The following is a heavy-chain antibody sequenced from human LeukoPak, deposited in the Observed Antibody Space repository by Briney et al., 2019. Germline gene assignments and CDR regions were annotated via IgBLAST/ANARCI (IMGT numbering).Heavy chain of an antibody. CDR1: GYTFTGYY. CDR3: ARWEQVPAAIASVAFDI. CDR2: INPNSGGT. Sequence: ASVKVSCKASGYTFTGYYMHWVRQAPGQGLEWMGWINPNSGGTNYAQKFQGWVTMTRDTSISTAYMELSRLRSDDTAVYYCARWEQVPAAIASVAFDIWGQGTMVTVSS. J-gene: IGHJ3*02. V-gene: IGHV1-2*04. D-gene: IGHD2-2*02.